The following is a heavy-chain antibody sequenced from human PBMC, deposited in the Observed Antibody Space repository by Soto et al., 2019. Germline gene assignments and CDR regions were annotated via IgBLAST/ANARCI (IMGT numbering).Heavy chain of an antibody. Sequence: QVQLQESGPGLVKPSQTLSLTCTVSGGSISGGDYYWSWIRQPPGKGLEWIGSIYYSGSTYYNPSLNSPGTISVATSKNQFSRKLNSVTAAATAVYYCASRHSSPYFDYWGQGTLVTVSS. CDR3: ASRHSSPYFDY. CDR2: IYYSGST. J-gene: IGHJ4*02. V-gene: IGHV4-30-4*01. D-gene: IGHD6-13*01. CDR1: GGSISGGDYY.